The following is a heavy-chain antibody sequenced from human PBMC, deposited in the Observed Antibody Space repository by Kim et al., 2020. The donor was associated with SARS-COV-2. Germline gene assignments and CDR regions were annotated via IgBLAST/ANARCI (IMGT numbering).Heavy chain of an antibody. CDR2: INPSGGST. V-gene: IGHV1-46*01. D-gene: IGHD6-13*01. J-gene: IGHJ5*01. CDR1: GYRFTSYY. Sequence: ASVKVSCKASGYRFTSYYMHWVRQAPGQGLEWMGIINPSGGSTTFAQKFQDRVTMTREKSTSTVYMELSSLRSEDTAVYYCARGAAAAGVRGWFDSWGQGILVTVSS. CDR3: ARGAAAAGVRGWFDS.